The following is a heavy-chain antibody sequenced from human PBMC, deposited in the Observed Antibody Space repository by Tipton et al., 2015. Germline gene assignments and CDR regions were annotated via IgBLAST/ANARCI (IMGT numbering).Heavy chain of an antibody. CDR3: ARVSIAVAGADFDY. D-gene: IGHD6-19*01. CDR1: GFTFSSYW. V-gene: IGHV3-74*01. CDR2: INSGGSST. J-gene: IGHJ4*02. Sequence: SLRLSCAASGFTFSSYWMHWVRQAPGKGLVWVSRINSGGSSTSYADSVKGRFTISRDNAKNTLYLQMNSLRAEDTAVYYCARVSIAVAGADFDYWGQGTLVTVSS.